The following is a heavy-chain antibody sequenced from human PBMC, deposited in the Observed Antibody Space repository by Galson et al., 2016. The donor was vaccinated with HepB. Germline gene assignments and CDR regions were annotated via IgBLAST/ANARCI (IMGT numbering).Heavy chain of an antibody. CDR3: ARANYYAMDV. CDR2: IYYSGST. V-gene: IGHV4-61*01. J-gene: IGHJ6*02. Sequence: SETLSLTCTVSGGSVSSGTYYWSWIRQPPGKGLEWIGSIYYSGSTNYNPSLKSRVTISVDTSKNQFSLKLSSVAAADTAVYYCARANYYAMDVWGQGTLVTVSS. CDR1: GGSVSSGTYY.